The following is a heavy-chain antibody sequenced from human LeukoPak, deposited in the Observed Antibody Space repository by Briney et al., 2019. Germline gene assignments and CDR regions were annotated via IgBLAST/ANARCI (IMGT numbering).Heavy chain of an antibody. CDR3: ARAGRSWFGEIRFDP. CDR2: INHSGST. D-gene: IGHD3-10*01. CDR1: GGSFSGYY. V-gene: IGHV4-34*01. J-gene: IGHJ5*02. Sequence: SETLSLTCAVYGGSFSGYYWSWIRQPPGKGLEWIGEINHSGSTNYNPSLKSRVTISVDTSKNQFSLKLSSVTAADTAVYYCARAGRSWFGEIRFDPWGQGTLVTVSS.